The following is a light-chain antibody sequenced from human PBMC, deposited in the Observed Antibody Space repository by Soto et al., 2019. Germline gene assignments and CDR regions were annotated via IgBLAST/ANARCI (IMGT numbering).Light chain of an antibody. CDR1: QSGSSNY. CDR3: QQYGRSPILT. V-gene: IGKV3-20*01. J-gene: IGKJ3*01. CDR2: GAT. Sequence: EIVLTQSPGTLSLSPGERATLSCRASQSGSSNYLAWYQQKPDQAPRLLIYGATNRATGIPDRFSGSVSGADFTPTIIRLEPEDFELYYCQQYGRSPILTFGPGTKVDI.